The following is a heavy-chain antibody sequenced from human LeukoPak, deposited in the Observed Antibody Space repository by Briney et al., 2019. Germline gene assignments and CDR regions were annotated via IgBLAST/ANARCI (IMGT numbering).Heavy chain of an antibody. CDR3: ARVHSSGYGWVDC. J-gene: IGHJ4*02. CDR2: MYLSGTT. CDR1: GDSINSLDL. V-gene: IGHV4-4*02. Sequence: SGTLSLTCTVSGDSINSLDLWSWVRQPPGKGLEWIGEMYLSGTTHSNPSVKSRVTISIDKSKNQFFLNLSSVTAADTAVYYCARVHSSGYGWVDCWGQGTLVTVSS. D-gene: IGHD3-22*01.